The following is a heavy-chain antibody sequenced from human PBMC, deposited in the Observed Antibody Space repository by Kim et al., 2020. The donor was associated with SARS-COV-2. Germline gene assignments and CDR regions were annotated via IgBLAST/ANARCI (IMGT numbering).Heavy chain of an antibody. CDR2: IQTDGSAQ. CDR3: GRDMDV. Sequence: GGSLRLSCAASGFTFSTHWMNWIRQAPGKVLEWVANIQTDGSAQYYVDSVKGRFTMSRDNAKNSLYLQMNSLRGDDTAVSYCGRDMDVWGKATTVTVSS. J-gene: IGHJ6*04. CDR1: GFTFSTHW. V-gene: IGHV3-7*01.